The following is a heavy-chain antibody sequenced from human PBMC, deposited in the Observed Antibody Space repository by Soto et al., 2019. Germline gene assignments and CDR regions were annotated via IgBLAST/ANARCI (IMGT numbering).Heavy chain of an antibody. CDR3: ARASSTSWGTYYYYGMDV. J-gene: IGHJ6*02. V-gene: IGHV3-7*03. CDR1: GFTFSSYW. D-gene: IGHD2-2*01. Sequence: GGSLRLSCAASGFTFSSYWMSWVRQAPGKGLEWVANIKQDGSEKYYVDSVKGRFTISRDNAKNSLYLQMNSLRAEDTAVYYCARASSTSWGTYYYYGMDVWGQGTTVTVSS. CDR2: IKQDGSEK.